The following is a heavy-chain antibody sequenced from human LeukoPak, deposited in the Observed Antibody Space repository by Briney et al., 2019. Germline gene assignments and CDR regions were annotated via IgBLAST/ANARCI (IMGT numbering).Heavy chain of an antibody. J-gene: IGHJ4*02. CDR1: GYTFTDYY. V-gene: IGHV1-2*02. D-gene: IGHD6-19*01. Sequence: GASVKVSCKASGYTFTDYYMHWVRQAPGQTFEWLAWINPKSGDTHYTQKFQGRVTVTTDTSITSVYMELSGLQSDDTAVYYCVRGLTGGSGDWGQGTLVTASS. CDR2: INPKSGDT. CDR3: VRGLTGGSGD.